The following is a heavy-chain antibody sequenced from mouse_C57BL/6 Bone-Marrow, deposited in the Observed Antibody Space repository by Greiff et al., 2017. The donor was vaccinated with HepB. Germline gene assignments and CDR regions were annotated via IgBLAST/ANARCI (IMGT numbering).Heavy chain of an antibody. CDR3: TRRVDY. CDR2: IDPETGGT. V-gene: IGHV1-15*01. J-gene: IGHJ2*01. Sequence: QVQLQQSGAELVRPGASVTLSCKASGYTFTDYEMHWVKQTPVHGLEWIGAIDPETGGTAYNQKFKGKAILTADNSASTAYMELRSLTSEDSAVYYCTRRVDYWGQGTTLTVSS. CDR1: GYTFTDYE.